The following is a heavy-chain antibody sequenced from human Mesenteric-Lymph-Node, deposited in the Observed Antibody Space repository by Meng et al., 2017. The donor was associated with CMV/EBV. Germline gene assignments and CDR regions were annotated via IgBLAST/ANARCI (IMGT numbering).Heavy chain of an antibody. V-gene: IGHV5-51*01. D-gene: IGHD4-23*01. J-gene: IGHJ4*02. Sequence: CKGFGYSFTHSWIGWVRQMPGKGLEWMGIIFPGDSDTRYSPSFQGQVTISADKSINTAYLQWSSLKASDTAIYYCARLTTVITPTDYWGQGTLVTVSS. CDR2: IFPGDSDT. CDR3: ARLTTVITPTDY. CDR1: GYSFTHSW.